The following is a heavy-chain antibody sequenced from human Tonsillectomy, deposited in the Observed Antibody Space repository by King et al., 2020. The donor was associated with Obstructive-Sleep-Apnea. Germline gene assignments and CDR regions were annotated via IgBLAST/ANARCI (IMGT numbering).Heavy chain of an antibody. J-gene: IGHJ4*02. D-gene: IGHD7-27*01. Sequence: QLQESGPGLVKPSQTLSLTCTVSGGSISSGDYYWSWVRQPPGKGLEWIGYIYYSGTTYYNPSLKSRIHMSVDTSKNQFSLKRNSGTAADTAVYYCVSLTEEEAIIDYWGQGTLVTVSS. V-gene: IGHV4-30-4*01. CDR1: GGSISSGDYY. CDR2: IYYSGTT. CDR3: VSLTEEEAIIDY.